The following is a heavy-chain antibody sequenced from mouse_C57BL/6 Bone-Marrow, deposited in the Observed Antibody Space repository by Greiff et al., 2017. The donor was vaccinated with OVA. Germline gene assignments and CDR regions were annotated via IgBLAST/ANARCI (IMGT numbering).Heavy chain of an antibody. D-gene: IGHD1-1*01. CDR1: GYSFTGYF. CDR3: ARSFYGSSLYYAMDY. Sequence: VQLQQSGPELVKPGDSVKISCKASGYSFTGYFMNWVMQSHGKSLEWIGRINPYNGDTFYNQKFKGKATLTVDKSSSTAHMELRSLTSEDSAVYYCARSFYGSSLYYAMDYWGQGTSVTVSS. J-gene: IGHJ4*01. V-gene: IGHV1-20*01. CDR2: INPYNGDT.